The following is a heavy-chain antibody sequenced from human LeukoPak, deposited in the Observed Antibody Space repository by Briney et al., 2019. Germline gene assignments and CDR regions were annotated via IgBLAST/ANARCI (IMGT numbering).Heavy chain of an antibody. CDR1: DDSLVSSLYS. J-gene: IGHJ1*01. D-gene: IGHD1-26*01. Sequence: PSETLSLACTVADDSLVSSLYSWGWVRQPPGKGLEWIAAIYASGSSYYNPSLESRVTISVDTSKKQFSLKVQSVTAADTAVYYCARLGGSYLLRHWGQGTRVTVSS. CDR2: IYASGSS. V-gene: IGHV4-39*01. CDR3: ARLGGSYLLRH.